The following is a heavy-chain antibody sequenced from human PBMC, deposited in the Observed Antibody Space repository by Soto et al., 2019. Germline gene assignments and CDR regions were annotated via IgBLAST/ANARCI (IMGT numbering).Heavy chain of an antibody. CDR1: VGTSSSYT. D-gene: IGHD4-17*01. J-gene: IGHJ5*02. CDR2: IIANNGNT. V-gene: IGHV1-18*01. CDR3: ARETTIYDYGDGP. Sequence: ASVKVSCKASVGTSSSYTMSWVRQAPGQGLEWMGWIIANNGNTNYAQKLQGRVTMTTDTSTSTAYMELRSLRSDDTAVYYCARETTIYDYGDGPWGQGTLVTVSS.